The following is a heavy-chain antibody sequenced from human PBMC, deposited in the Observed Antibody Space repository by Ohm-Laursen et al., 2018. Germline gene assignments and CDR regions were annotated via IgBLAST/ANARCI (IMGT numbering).Heavy chain of an antibody. CDR1: GFSLSTSGM. Sequence: TLTLTCTFSGFSLSTSGMCVSWIRQPPGKGLEWIGEINHSGSTNYNPSLKSRVTISVDTSKNQFSLKLSSVTAADTAVYYCARRANSAFPYYLDYWGQGTLVTVSS. CDR2: INHSGST. CDR3: ARRANSAFPYYLDY. D-gene: IGHD1-26*01. J-gene: IGHJ4*02. V-gene: IGHV4-4*02.